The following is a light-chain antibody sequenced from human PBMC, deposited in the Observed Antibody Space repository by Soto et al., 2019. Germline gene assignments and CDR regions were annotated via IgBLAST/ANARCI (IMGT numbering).Light chain of an antibody. V-gene: IGKV1-5*01. Sequence: DIQMTQSPSTLSASVGDRVTITCRASQSISSWLAWYQQKPGKAPKLLIYGASNRATGIPDRFSGSGSGTDFTLTISRLEPEDFAVYYCQQYGSSGTFGQGTKVDI. CDR3: QQYGSSGT. CDR2: GAS. J-gene: IGKJ1*01. CDR1: QSISSW.